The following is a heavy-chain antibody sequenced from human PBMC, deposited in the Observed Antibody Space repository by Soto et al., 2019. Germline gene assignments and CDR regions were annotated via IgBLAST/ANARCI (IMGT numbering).Heavy chain of an antibody. D-gene: IGHD5-18*01. CDR3: ASIAPLYSYDYNWFYP. J-gene: IGHJ5*02. CDR2: INSDGSST. V-gene: IGHV3-74*01. CDR1: GFTFSSYW. Sequence: PGGSLRLSCAASGFTFSSYWMHWVRQAPGKGLVWVSRINSDGSSTSYADSVKGRFTISRDNAKNTLYLQMNSLRAEDTAVYYCASIAPLYSYDYNWFYPRGQRTLVTVSS.